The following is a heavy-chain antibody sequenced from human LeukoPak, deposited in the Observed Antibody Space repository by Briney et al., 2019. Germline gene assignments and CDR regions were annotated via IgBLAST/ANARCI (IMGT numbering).Heavy chain of an antibody. D-gene: IGHD2-21*02. V-gene: IGHV1-18*01. J-gene: IGHJ4*02. Sequence: QKFQGRVTITTDTSTSTAYMELRSLRSDDTAVYYCARGVVVVTAIPFDYWGQGTLVTVSS. CDR3: ARGVVVVTAIPFDY.